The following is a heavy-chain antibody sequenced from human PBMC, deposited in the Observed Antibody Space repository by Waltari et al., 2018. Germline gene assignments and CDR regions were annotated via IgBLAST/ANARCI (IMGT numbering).Heavy chain of an antibody. V-gene: IGHV3-20*04. D-gene: IGHD3-22*01. CDR2: INWNGGST. CDR3: ARDGYYYDSSGYYNYYYYYMDV. J-gene: IGHJ6*03. CDR1: GFTFDDYG. Sequence: EVQLVESGGGVVRPGGSLRLSCAASGFTFDDYGMSWVRQAPGKGLEWVSGINWNGGSTGYADSVKGRFTISRDNAKNSLYLQMNSLRAEDTALYYCARDGYYYDSSGYYNYYYYYMDVWGKGTTVTVSS.